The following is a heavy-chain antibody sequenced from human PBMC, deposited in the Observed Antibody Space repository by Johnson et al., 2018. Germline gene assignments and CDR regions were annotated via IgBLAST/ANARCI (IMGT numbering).Heavy chain of an antibody. CDR3: TRGHVVSGSYFVRFDY. D-gene: IGHD3-10*01. J-gene: IGHJ4*02. CDR1: GFTFDDFG. V-gene: IGHV3-20*04. CDR2: ISWDGGNI. Sequence: VQLLESGGSLVRPGDSLRLSCAASGFTFDDFGMSWVRQVPGKGLEWVAGISWDGGNIAYADSVKGRFTISRDNSRNSMYLHLNSLRAEDTAFFYFTRGHVVSGSYFVRFDYWGQGNLVTVST.